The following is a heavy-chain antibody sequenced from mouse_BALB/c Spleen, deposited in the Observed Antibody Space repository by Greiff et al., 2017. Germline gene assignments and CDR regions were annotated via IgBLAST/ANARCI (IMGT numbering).Heavy chain of an antibody. CDR2: ISSGSSTI. Sequence: EVQGVESGGGLVQPGGSRKLSCAASGFTFSSFGMHWVRQAPEKGLEWVAYISSGSSTIYYADTVKGRFTISRDNPKNTLFLQMTSLRSEDTAMYYCAREGYPYYAMDYWGQGTSVTVSS. J-gene: IGHJ4*01. CDR1: GFTFSSFG. D-gene: IGHD2-2*01. V-gene: IGHV5-17*02. CDR3: AREGYPYYAMDY.